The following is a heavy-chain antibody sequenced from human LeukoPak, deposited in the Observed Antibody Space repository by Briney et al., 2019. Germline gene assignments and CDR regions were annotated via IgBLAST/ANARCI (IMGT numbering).Heavy chain of an antibody. J-gene: IGHJ4*02. CDR3: AKIGYYYGPDY. CDR1: GYSISSGYY. Sequence: SETLSLTCAVSGYSISSGYYWGWIRQPPGKGLEWIGSTYHSGSTYYNPSLKSRVTISVDPSKNQFSLKLSSVTAADTAVYYCAKIGYYYGPDYWGQGTLVTVSS. CDR2: TYHSGST. D-gene: IGHD3-10*01. V-gene: IGHV4-38-2*01.